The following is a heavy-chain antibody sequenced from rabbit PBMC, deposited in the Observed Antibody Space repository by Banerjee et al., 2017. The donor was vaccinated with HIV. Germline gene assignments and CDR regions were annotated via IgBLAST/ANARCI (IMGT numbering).Heavy chain of an antibody. V-gene: IGHV1S40*01. CDR3: ARAVSSGWGGFFNL. J-gene: IGHJ4*01. CDR2: IYTGSGST. CDR1: GFDLSSDYD. Sequence: QSLEESGGDLVKPGASLTLTCTASGFDLSSDYDMCWVRQAPGKGLEWIACIYTGSGSTKYASWAKGRFTISKTSSTTVPLQMTSLTAADTATYFCARAVSSGWGGFFNLWGQGTLVTVS. D-gene: IGHD4-1*01.